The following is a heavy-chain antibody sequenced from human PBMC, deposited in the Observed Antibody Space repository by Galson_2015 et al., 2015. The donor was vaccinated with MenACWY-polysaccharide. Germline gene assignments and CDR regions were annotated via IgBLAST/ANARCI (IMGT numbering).Heavy chain of an antibody. Sequence: SLRLSCAASGFTFSSYATHWVRQAPGKGLEWVAFISYDGSHKFYPDSVKDRFTISRDNSKNTLYLQMNSLRAEDAALYYCAREPVTGTTFWFDPWGQGTLVTVSS. V-gene: IGHV3-30-3*01. CDR3: AREPVTGTTFWFDP. CDR1: GFTFSSYA. CDR2: ISYDGSHK. J-gene: IGHJ5*02. D-gene: IGHD1-7*01.